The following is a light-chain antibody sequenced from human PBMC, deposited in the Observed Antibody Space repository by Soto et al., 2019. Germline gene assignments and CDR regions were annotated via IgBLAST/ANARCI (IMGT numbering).Light chain of an antibody. CDR3: SSYAGSNNLNV. V-gene: IGLV2-8*01. J-gene: IGLJ1*01. Sequence: QSALTQPPSASGSPGQSVTISCTGTSSDVGAYNYVSWFQQHPGKAPKLMIYEVTKRPSGVPDRFFGSKSGNTASLTVSVLQAEDEADYYCSSYAGSNNLNVFGTGTKVTV. CDR1: SSDVGAYNY. CDR2: EVT.